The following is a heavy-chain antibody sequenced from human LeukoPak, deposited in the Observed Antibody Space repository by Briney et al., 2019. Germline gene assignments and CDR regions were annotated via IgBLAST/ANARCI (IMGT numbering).Heavy chain of an antibody. J-gene: IGHJ2*01. CDR1: GFTFSSYA. CDR2: ISGSGGST. Sequence: GGSLRLSCAASGFTFSSYAMSWVRQAPGKGLEWVSAISGSGGSTYYADSVKGPFTISRDNAKNTLYLQMNSLRAEDTAVYYCAKEAVVPSLKLAWYFDLWGRGTLVTVSS. V-gene: IGHV3-23*01. D-gene: IGHD2-2*01. CDR3: AKEAVVPSLKLAWYFDL.